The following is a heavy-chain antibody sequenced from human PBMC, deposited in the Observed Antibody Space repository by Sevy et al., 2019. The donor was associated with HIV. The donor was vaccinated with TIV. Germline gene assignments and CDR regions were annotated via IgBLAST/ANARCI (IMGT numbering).Heavy chain of an antibody. V-gene: IGHV4-34*01. Sequence: SETLSLTCGAYGGSFSDYYWSWIRQPPGKGLEWIGEIYHNGGTNYNPSLESRVTISADTSKNQFSLNLFSLTAADTAVYFCARATRAPSRSRMAMSNRWHFDLWGRGTLVTVSS. CDR2: IYHNGGT. CDR1: GGSFSDYY. J-gene: IGHJ2*01. CDR3: ARATRAPSRSRMAMSNRWHFDL. D-gene: IGHD4-4*01.